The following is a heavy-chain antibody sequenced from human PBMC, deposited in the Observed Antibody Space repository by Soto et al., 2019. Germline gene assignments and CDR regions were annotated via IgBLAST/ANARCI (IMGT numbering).Heavy chain of an antibody. D-gene: IGHD3-10*01. V-gene: IGHV1-69*01. CDR2: IIPIFGTA. Sequence: QVQLVQSGAEVKKPGSSVKVSCKASGGTFSSYAISWVRQAPGQGIEWMGGIIPIFGTANYAQKYQGRVTITADESTSTSYMELSSLRSEDTAVYDCARGWYSYWFGWFDPWGQGTLVTVSS. J-gene: IGHJ5*02. CDR3: ARGWYSYWFGWFDP. CDR1: GGTFSSYA.